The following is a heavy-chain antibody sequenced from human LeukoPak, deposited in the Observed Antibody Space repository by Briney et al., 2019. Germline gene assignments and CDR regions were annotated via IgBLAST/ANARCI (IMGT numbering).Heavy chain of an antibody. J-gene: IGHJ6*03. D-gene: IGHD2-15*01. V-gene: IGHV3-43D*03. Sequence: GGSLRLSCAASGFTFDDYAMHWVRQAPGKGLEWVSLISWDGGSTYYADSVKGRFTISRDNSKNSLYLQMNSLRAEDTALYYCAKDGVVVAATDYYYMDVWGKGTTVTVSS. CDR2: ISWDGGST. CDR3: AKDGVVVAATDYYYMDV. CDR1: GFTFDDYA.